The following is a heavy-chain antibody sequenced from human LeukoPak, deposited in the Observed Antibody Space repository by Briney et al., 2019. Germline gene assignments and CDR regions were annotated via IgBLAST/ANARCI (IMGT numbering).Heavy chain of an antibody. J-gene: IGHJ4*02. V-gene: IGHV1-46*01. CDR3: AREGGGEYLLKYFDY. CDR1: GYTLTRYL. D-gene: IGHD2-2*01. Sequence: ASVKVSCKPSGYTLTRYLMQCVRQAPRQGPEWMGLINLRAGNTRYAQKFQGRVTMTRDTSTSTVYMELNSLRSEDTAVYYCAREGGGEYLLKYFDYWGQGTLVTVSS. CDR2: INLRAGNT.